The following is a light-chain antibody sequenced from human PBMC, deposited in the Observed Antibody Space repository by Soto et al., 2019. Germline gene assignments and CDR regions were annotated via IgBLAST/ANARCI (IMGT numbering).Light chain of an antibody. CDR1: QSVNSH. CDR2: DTS. V-gene: IGKV3-11*01. Sequence: EIVLTQSPATLSLSPGERASLSCRASQSVNSHLAWYQQKPGQAPRLLIYDTSNRATGIPVRFSGSGSGTDFTLTISSLEPEDFAVYYCQQYNNWPFTFGPGTKVDIK. J-gene: IGKJ3*01. CDR3: QQYNNWPFT.